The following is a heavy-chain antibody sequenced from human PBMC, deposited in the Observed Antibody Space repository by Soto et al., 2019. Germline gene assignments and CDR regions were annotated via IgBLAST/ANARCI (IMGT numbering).Heavy chain of an antibody. CDR3: ATADGFGVVTPFFEY. Sequence: QLQLQESGPGLVKPSETLSLTDTVSGGSISSRRHYWGWIRQSPGKHLEWIGSSFYRGSTHYNPSLKTRVTISVDTSKNQVSLKLYSVTAADTAVYYCATADGFGVVTPFFEYWGQGILVTVSS. V-gene: IGHV4-39*01. D-gene: IGHD3-3*01. CDR2: SFYRGST. J-gene: IGHJ4*02. CDR1: GGSISSRRHY.